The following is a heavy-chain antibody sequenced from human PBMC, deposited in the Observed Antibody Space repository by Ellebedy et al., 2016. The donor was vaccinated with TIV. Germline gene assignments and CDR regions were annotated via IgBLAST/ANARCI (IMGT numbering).Heavy chain of an antibody. J-gene: IGHJ4*02. Sequence: ASVKISCKVSGYTLTELSMHWVRQAPGKGLEWMGGFDPEDGETIHAQKFQGRVTMTEDTSTDTAYMELSSLRSEDTAVYYCALPKYSSGWYYFDYWGQGTLVTVSS. CDR1: GYTLTELS. V-gene: IGHV1-24*01. D-gene: IGHD6-19*01. CDR3: ALPKYSSGWYYFDY. CDR2: FDPEDGET.